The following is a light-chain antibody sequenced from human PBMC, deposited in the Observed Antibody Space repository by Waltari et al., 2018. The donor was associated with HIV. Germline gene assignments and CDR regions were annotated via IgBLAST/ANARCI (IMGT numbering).Light chain of an antibody. Sequence: QSVLTQPPSASGTPGQRVIISCSGSSSNIGSNTVNWYQQPPGTAPKLLIYSNNQRPSGVPDRFSGSKSGTSASLAISGLQSEDEADYYCAAWDDSLSAWVFGGGTKLTVL. J-gene: IGLJ3*02. CDR1: SSNIGSNT. CDR2: SNN. V-gene: IGLV1-44*01. CDR3: AAWDDSLSAWV.